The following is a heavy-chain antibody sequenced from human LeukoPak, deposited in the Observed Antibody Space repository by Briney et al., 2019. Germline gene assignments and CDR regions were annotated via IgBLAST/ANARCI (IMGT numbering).Heavy chain of an antibody. CDR1: GYTFTGYS. J-gene: IGHJ4*02. Sequence: GASVKVSCKASGYTFTGYSMHWVRQAPGQGVEWMGWINPNSGDTNYAQKFQGRVTMTRDTSISTAYMEVSRLRSDDTAVYYCARVGCGGGSCYDYWGQGTLVTVSS. D-gene: IGHD2-15*01. CDR3: ARVGCGGGSCYDY. CDR2: INPNSGDT. V-gene: IGHV1-2*02.